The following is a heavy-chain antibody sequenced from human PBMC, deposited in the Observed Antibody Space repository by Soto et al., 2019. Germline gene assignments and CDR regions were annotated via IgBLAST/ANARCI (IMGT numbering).Heavy chain of an antibody. V-gene: IGHV1-69*02. CDR2: IIPILGIA. Sequence: QVQLVQSGAEVKKPGSSVKVSCKASGGTFSSYTISWVRQAPGQGLEWMGRIIPILGIANYAQKFQGRVTITADKSTSTAYMELSSLRSEDTAVYYCARGSNGSGWYGGAFDIWGQGTMVTVSS. CDR3: ARGSNGSGWYGGAFDI. J-gene: IGHJ3*02. CDR1: GGTFSSYT. D-gene: IGHD6-19*01.